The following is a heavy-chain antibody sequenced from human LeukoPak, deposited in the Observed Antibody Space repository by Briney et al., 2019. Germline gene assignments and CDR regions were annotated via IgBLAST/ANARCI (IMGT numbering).Heavy chain of an antibody. CDR3: ARVAVAGTLFDY. V-gene: IGHV4-39*01. CDR1: GGSISISSYY. CDR2: IYYSGST. D-gene: IGHD6-19*01. J-gene: IGHJ4*02. Sequence: SETLSLTCTVSGGSISISSYYWGWIRQPPGKGLEWIGSIYYSGSTYYNPSLKSRVTISVDTSKNQFSLKLSSVTAADTAVYYCARVAVAGTLFDYWGQGTLATVSS.